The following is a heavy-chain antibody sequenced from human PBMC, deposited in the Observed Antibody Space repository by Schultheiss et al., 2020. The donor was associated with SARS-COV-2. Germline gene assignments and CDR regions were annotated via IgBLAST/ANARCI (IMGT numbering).Heavy chain of an antibody. V-gene: IGHV4-38-2*02. J-gene: IGHJ4*02. CDR3: ARTTGDEDAFDI. Sequence: SQTLSLTCTVSGGSISSGYYWGWIRQPPGKGLEWIGSIYHSGSTYYNPSLKSRVTISVDTSKNQFSLKLSSVTAADTAVYYCARTTGDEDAFDIWGQGTLVTVSS. CDR2: IYHSGST. CDR1: GGSISSGYY. D-gene: IGHD7-27*01.